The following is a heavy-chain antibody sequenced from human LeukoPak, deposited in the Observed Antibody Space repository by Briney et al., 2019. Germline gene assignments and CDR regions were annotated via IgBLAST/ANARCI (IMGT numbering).Heavy chain of an antibody. Sequence: ASVKVSCKASGYTFTSYYMHWVRQAPGQGLEWMGIINPSGGSTSYAQKFQGRVTMTRDTSISTVYMELSRLRSDDTAVYYCAREYYDDAFDIWGQGTMVTVSS. D-gene: IGHD3-3*01. J-gene: IGHJ3*02. V-gene: IGHV1-46*01. CDR1: GYTFTSYY. CDR2: INPSGGST. CDR3: AREYYDDAFDI.